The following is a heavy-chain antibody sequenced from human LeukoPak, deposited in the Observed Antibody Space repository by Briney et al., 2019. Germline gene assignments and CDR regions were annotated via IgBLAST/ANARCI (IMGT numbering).Heavy chain of an antibody. V-gene: IGHV4-30-2*01. CDR3: ASYYYGSGSYGPREYFQH. CDR2: IYHSGST. D-gene: IGHD3-10*01. J-gene: IGHJ1*01. Sequence: SETLSLTCAVSGGSISSGGYSWSWIRQPPGKGLEWIGYIYHSGSTYYNPSLKSRVTISVDRSKNQFSLKLSSVTAADTAVYYCASYYYGSGSYGPREYFQHWGQGTLVTVSS. CDR1: GGSISSGGYS.